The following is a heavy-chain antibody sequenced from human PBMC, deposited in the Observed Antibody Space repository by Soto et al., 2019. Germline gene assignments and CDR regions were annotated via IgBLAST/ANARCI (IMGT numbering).Heavy chain of an antibody. CDR3: AKEQSSGYYRVVDY. Sequence: SCAASGFTLSCCGMHWVRQAPGKGLEWVGVITYDGGDKHYADSVKGRFTISRDSSENTVYLQMNSLRVEDSAIYYCAKEQSSGYYRVVDYWGQGTLVTVSS. CDR1: GFTLSCCG. D-gene: IGHD6-19*01. V-gene: IGHV3-30*18. CDR2: ITYDGGDK. J-gene: IGHJ4*02.